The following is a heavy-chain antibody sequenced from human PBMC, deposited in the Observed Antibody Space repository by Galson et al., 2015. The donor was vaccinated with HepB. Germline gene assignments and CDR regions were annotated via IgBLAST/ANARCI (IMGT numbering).Heavy chain of an antibody. CDR1: GYTFTGYY. D-gene: IGHD3-9*01. Sequence: SVKVSCKASGYTFTGYYMHWVRQAPGQGLEWMGRINPNSGGTNYAQKFQGRVTMTRDTSISTAYMELSRLRSDDTAVYYCARVPVPLRYFDWLDSYYFDYWGQGTLVTVSS. V-gene: IGHV1-2*06. CDR2: INPNSGGT. J-gene: IGHJ4*02. CDR3: ARVPVPLRYFDWLDSYYFDY.